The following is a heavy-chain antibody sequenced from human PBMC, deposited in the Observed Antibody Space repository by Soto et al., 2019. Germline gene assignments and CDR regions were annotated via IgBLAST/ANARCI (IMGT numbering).Heavy chain of an antibody. J-gene: IGHJ4*02. D-gene: IGHD6-19*01. Sequence: SPTLSLPCAISGDSFSSNSGAWNWIRQSPSRGLEWLGRTYYRSKWYNDYAVSVRSRITFSPDTSKNQFSLQLNSVTPEDTAVYYCARSSSGFDYWGQGTLVTVSS. V-gene: IGHV6-1*01. CDR2: TYYRSKWYN. CDR1: GDSFSSNSGA. CDR3: ARSSSGFDY.